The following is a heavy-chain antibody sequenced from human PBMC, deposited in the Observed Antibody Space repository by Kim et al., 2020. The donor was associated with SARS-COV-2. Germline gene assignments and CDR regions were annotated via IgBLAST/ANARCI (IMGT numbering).Heavy chain of an antibody. CDR3: ARGGYGSSDV. J-gene: IGHJ6*02. CDR2: TA. Sequence: TANYAQKFQGRVTITADESTSTAYMELSSLRSEDTAVYYCARGGYGSSDVWGQGTTVTVSS. V-gene: IGHV1-69*01. D-gene: IGHD3-10*01.